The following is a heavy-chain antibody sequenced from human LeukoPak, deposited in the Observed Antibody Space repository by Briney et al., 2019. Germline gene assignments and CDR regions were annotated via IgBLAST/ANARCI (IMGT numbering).Heavy chain of an antibody. V-gene: IGHV4-39*02. Sequence: PSETLSLTCTVSGDSISSYNYFWGWIRQPPGKGLEWVGSIYYRGNTYYNPSLKSRVTLSADTSKNHFSLKVTSVTAADTAVYYCARASSGYYWDFDYWGQGALVTVSS. J-gene: IGHJ4*02. CDR2: IYYRGNT. CDR1: GDSISSYNYF. CDR3: ARASSGYYWDFDY. D-gene: IGHD3-22*01.